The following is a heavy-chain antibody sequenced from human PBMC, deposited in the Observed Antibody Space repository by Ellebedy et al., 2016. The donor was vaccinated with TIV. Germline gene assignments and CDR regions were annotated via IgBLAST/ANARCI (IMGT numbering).Heavy chain of an antibody. J-gene: IGHJ5*02. Sequence: PGGSLRLSCVASAFTLRTYGMHWLRQTPEKGLEWLSYISTSSSVISYADSVKGRFTISRDNAKNSLYLQVNSLRYEDTAVYYCARDTESAIPTGYGGWFDPWGQGALVTVSS. D-gene: IGHD2-21*01. V-gene: IGHV3-48*02. CDR3: ARDTESAIPTGYGGWFDP. CDR1: AFTLRTYG. CDR2: ISTSSSVI.